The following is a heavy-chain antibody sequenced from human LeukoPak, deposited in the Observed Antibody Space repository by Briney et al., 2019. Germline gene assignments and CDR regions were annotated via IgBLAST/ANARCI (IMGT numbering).Heavy chain of an antibody. CDR2: ISSSSSYI. J-gene: IGHJ4*02. CDR3: ASSGSYWILFDY. Sequence: PGGSLRLSCAASGFTFSSYSMNWVRQAPGKGLEWVSSISSSSSYIYYADSVKGRFTISRDNAKNSLYLQVNSLRAEDTAVYYCASSGSYWILFDYWGQGTLVTVSS. CDR1: GFTFSSYS. D-gene: IGHD1-26*01. V-gene: IGHV3-21*01.